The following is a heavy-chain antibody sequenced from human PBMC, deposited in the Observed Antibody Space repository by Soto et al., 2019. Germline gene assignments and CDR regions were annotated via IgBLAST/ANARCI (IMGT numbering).Heavy chain of an antibody. CDR3: ARASSSGYYYYYGMDV. Sequence: QVQLVQSGAEVKKPGASVKVSCKASGYTFTSYYMHWVRQAPGQGLEWMGIINPSGGSTSYAQKFQGRVTMTRDTSTSTVYMELSSLRSEDTAVYCCARASSSGYYYYYGMDVWGQGTTVTVSS. CDR2: INPSGGST. CDR1: GYTFTSYY. J-gene: IGHJ6*02. V-gene: IGHV1-46*01. D-gene: IGHD1-26*01.